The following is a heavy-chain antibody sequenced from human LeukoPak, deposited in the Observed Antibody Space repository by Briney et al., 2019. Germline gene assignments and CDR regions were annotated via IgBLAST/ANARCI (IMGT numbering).Heavy chain of an antibody. D-gene: IGHD3-3*01. Sequence: GGSLRLSCAASEFTFISYWMTWVRQAPGKGLEWVANIKQDGSEKYYVDSVKGRFTISRDNAKNSLYLQMNSLRAEDTAVYYCAREGYDFWGVYMDVWGKGTTVTVSS. J-gene: IGHJ6*03. V-gene: IGHV3-7*01. CDR3: AREGYDFWGVYMDV. CDR2: IKQDGSEK. CDR1: EFTFISYW.